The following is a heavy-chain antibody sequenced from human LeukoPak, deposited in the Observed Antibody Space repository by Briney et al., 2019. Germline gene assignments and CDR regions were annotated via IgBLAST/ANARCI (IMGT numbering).Heavy chain of an antibody. CDR1: GGSISSYY. D-gene: IGHD3-22*01. J-gene: IGHJ3*02. Sequence: SETLSLTCTVSGGSISSYYWGWIRQPPGKGLEWIGCLYHSGSTYSSPSLKSRVTISLDTSKNQFSLRLTSVTAADTAMYYCVTTYSFDSSGYLNAFDIWGQGTMVTVSS. V-gene: IGHV4-59*04. CDR3: VTTYSFDSSGYLNAFDI. CDR2: LYHSGST.